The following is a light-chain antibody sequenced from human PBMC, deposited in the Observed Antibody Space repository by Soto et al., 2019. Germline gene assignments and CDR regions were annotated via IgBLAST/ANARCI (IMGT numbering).Light chain of an antibody. CDR2: AAS. CDR3: QQRSNWPPIT. J-gene: IGKJ5*01. CDR1: QSVYSSY. Sequence: EIVLTQSPGTLSLSPGERATLSCRASQSVYSSYLAWYQQKPGQAPRLLIYAASTRATGIPARFSGSGSGTDFTLTISSLEPEDFAVYYCQQRSNWPPITFGQGTRLEIK. V-gene: IGKV3-11*01.